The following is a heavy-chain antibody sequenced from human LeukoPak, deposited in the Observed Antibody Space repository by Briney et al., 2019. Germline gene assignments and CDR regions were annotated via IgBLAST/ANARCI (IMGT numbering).Heavy chain of an antibody. V-gene: IGHV3-74*01. D-gene: IGHD3-10*01. CDR3: VSGVSIWLGNAFDF. CDR2: INSDGSNT. Sequence: GGSLRLSCAASGFTFSTYWMHWARQDPGKGLVWVSRINSDGSNTIYADSVKGRFTISRDNAKNTLYLQMNSLRPEDTAVYYCVSGVSIWLGNAFDFWGQGTMVTVSS. CDR1: GFTFSTYW. J-gene: IGHJ3*01.